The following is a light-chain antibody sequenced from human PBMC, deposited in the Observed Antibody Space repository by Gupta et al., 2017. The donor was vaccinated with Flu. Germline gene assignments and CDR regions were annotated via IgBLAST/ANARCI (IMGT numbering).Light chain of an antibody. J-gene: IGLJ3*02. CDR2: KDN. V-gene: IGLV3-25*03. Sequence: QGKKATIPCSGDTLTKQYAYWYQQRPGQAPGLVIYKDNERASGIPERFSGSSSGTTVTLTISGVQAEDEADYYCQSVDSSGTWVFGGGTKLTVL. CDR1: TLTKQY. CDR3: QSVDSSGTWV.